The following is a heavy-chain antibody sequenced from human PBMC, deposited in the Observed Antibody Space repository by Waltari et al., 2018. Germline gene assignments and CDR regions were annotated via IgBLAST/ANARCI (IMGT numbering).Heavy chain of an antibody. V-gene: IGHV1-69*13. CDR3: ASTDSTVTSYWYFDL. D-gene: IGHD4-17*01. CDR2: IIPIFGTA. Sequence: QVQLVQSGAEVKKPGSSVKASCKASGGTFSSYAISWVRQAPGQGLEWMGGIIPIFGTAKYAQRFQGRVTITADESTSTAYMELGSLRSEDTAVYYCASTDSTVTSYWYFDLWGRGTLVTVSS. J-gene: IGHJ2*01. CDR1: GGTFSSYA.